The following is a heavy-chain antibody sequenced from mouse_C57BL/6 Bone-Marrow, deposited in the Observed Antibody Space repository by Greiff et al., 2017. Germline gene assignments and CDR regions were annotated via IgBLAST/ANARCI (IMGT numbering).Heavy chain of an antibody. J-gene: IGHJ1*03. V-gene: IGHV1-55*01. CDR3: ARGNCGSRGDWYFDV. CDR2: IYPGSGST. Sequence: QVQLQQPGAELVKPGASVKMSCKASGYTFTSYWRTWVKQRPGQGLEWIGDIYPGSGSTNYNEKFKSKDTLTVDTSSSTAYMQLSSLTSEDSAVYYCARGNCGSRGDWYFDVWGTGTTVTVSS. D-gene: IGHD1-1*01. CDR1: GYTFTSYW.